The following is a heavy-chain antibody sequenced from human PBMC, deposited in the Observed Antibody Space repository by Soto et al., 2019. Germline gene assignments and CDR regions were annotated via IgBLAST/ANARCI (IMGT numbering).Heavy chain of an antibody. CDR3: ASTSEANYGDYWDY. CDR2: INHSGST. Sequence: QVQLQQWGAGLLKPSETLSLTCAVYGGSFSGYYWSWIRQPPGKGLEWIGEINHSGSTNYNPSLKSRVTISVDTSKNQFSLTLSSVTAADTAVYYCASTSEANYGDYWDYWGKGTLVTVSS. J-gene: IGHJ4*02. CDR1: GGSFSGYY. D-gene: IGHD4-17*01. V-gene: IGHV4-34*01.